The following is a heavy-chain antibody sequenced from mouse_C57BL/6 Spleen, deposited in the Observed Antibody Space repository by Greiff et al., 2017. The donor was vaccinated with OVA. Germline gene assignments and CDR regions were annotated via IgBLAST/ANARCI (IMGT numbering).Heavy chain of an antibody. J-gene: IGHJ1*03. CDR1: GFTFSDYG. D-gene: IGHD1-1*01. V-gene: IGHV5-17*01. Sequence: DVKLVESGGGLVKPGGSLKLSCAASGFTFSDYGMHWVRQAPEKGLEWVAYISSGSSTIYYADTVKGRFTISRDNAKNTLFLQMTSLRSEETDKSYCARRGSSHWYFDVWGTGTTVTVSS. CDR2: ISSGSSTI. CDR3: ARRGSSHWYFDV.